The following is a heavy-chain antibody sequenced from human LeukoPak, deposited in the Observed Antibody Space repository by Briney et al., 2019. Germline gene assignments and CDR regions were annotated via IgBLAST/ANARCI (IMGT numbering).Heavy chain of an antibody. D-gene: IGHD2-2*01. CDR3: ARVAYCSSTSCYLDAFDI. J-gene: IGHJ3*02. Sequence: SETLSLTCAVYDGSFSGYYWSWIRQPPGKGLEWIGEINHSGSTNYNPSLKSRVTISVDTSKNQFSLKLSSVTAADTAVYYCARVAYCSSTSCYLDAFDIWGQGTMVTVSS. CDR2: INHSGST. CDR1: DGSFSGYY. V-gene: IGHV4-34*01.